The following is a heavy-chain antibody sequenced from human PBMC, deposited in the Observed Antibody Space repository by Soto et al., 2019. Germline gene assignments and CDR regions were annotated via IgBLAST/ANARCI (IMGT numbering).Heavy chain of an antibody. CDR2: ISYDGSNK. CDR1: GFTFSSYG. D-gene: IGHD3-22*01. J-gene: IGHJ4*02. CDR3: ALVYYDSSGYPY. Sequence: QVQLVESGGGVVQPGRSLRLSCAASGFTFSSYGMHWVRQAPGKGLEWVAVISYDGSNKYYADSVKGRFTISRDNSKNTLYLQMNSLRAEDTAVYYCALVYYDSSGYPYWGQGTLVTVSS. V-gene: IGHV3-30*03.